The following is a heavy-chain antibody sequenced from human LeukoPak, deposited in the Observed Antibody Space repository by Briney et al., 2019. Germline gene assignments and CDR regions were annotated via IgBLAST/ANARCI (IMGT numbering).Heavy chain of an antibody. J-gene: IGHJ4*02. V-gene: IGHV3-7*01. CDR2: IKEDGSET. CDR1: GFTFSTYW. D-gene: IGHD1-1*01. CDR3: ARDSGRREDY. Sequence: PGGSLRLSCAASGFTFSTYWMTWARQAPGKGLEWVANIKEDGSETYYMDSAKGRFTISRDNAKNSLYLQMNRLRDEDTAVYYCARDSGRREDYWGQGILVTVSS.